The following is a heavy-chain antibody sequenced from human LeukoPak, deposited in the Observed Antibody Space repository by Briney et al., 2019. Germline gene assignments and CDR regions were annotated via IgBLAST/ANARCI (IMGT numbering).Heavy chain of an antibody. Sequence: ASVKVSCKASGYTFTGYYIHWVRQAPGQGLEWVGWINPSGGATNSAQRFQGRVTMTRDTSISTAYMDLSRLRSDDTAVYYCARGPGHSEADQYYYMDVWGKGTTVTVSS. CDR3: ARGPGHSEADQYYYMDV. CDR1: GYTFTGYY. J-gene: IGHJ6*03. D-gene: IGHD2-2*01. V-gene: IGHV1-2*02. CDR2: INPSGGAT.